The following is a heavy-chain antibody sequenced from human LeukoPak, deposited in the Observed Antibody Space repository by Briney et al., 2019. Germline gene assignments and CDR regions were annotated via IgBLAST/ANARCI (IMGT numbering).Heavy chain of an antibody. CDR1: GFTFSSYA. Sequence: GGSLSLSCAASGFTFSSYAMHWVRQAPGKGLEWVAVIAYDGSNKYYAGSVKGRFTICRDNSKNTLYLQMNSLRAEDTAVYYCARDRLGNCSGGSCYSGFDYWGPGTLVTVSS. CDR2: IAYDGSNK. V-gene: IGHV3-30-3*01. J-gene: IGHJ4*01. CDR3: ARDRLGNCSGGSCYSGFDY. D-gene: IGHD2-15*01.